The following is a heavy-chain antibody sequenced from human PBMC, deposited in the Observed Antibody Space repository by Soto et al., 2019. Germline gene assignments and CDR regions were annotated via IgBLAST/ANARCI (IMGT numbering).Heavy chain of an antibody. CDR3: ARDALASYSNYERGTGPYYYYGMDV. CDR2: INPNSGGT. Sequence: ASVKVSCKASGYTFTGYYMHWVRQAPGQGLEWMGWINPNSGGTNYAQKFQGWVTMTRDTSISTAYMELSRLRSDDTAVYYCARDALASYSNYERGTGPYYYYGMDVWGQGTTVTVSS. V-gene: IGHV1-2*04. CDR1: GYTFTGYY. J-gene: IGHJ6*02. D-gene: IGHD4-4*01.